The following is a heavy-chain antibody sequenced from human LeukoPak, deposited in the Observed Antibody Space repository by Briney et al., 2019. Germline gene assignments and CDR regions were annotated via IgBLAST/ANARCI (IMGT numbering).Heavy chain of an antibody. V-gene: IGHV3-7*01. J-gene: IGHJ4*02. Sequence: GGSLRLSCVASGFTFSTYWMSWARQAPRKGLERVANIKQDGSEKYYVDSVKGRFTISRDNAKDSLYLQMNSLRAEHTAVYYCARDKPYGDSSDYRGQGTLVTVSS. D-gene: IGHD4-17*01. CDR1: GFTFSTYW. CDR3: ARDKPYGDSSDY. CDR2: IKQDGSEK.